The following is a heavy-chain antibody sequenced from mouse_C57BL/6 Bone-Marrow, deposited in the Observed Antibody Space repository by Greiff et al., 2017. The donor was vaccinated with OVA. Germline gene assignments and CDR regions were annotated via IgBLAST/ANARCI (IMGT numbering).Heavy chain of an antibody. CDR2: IWSGGST. Sequence: VKLVESGPGLVQPSQCLSITCTVSGFSLTSYCVHWVRQSPGKGLEWLGVIWSGGSTDYNAAFISRLSISKDKSKSQVFFKMNSLQADDTAIYYCARDGGYPFAYWGQGTLVTVSA. V-gene: IGHV2-2*01. CDR1: GFSLTSYC. CDR3: ARDGGYPFAY. J-gene: IGHJ3*01. D-gene: IGHD2-2*01.